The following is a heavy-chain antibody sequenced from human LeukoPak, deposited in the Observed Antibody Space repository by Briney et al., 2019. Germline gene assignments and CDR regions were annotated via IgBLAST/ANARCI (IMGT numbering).Heavy chain of an antibody. CDR2: VSAYNGNT. CDR1: GYTFTSYG. J-gene: IGHJ4*02. V-gene: IGHV1-18*01. D-gene: IGHD6-19*01. CDR3: ARDRRIPYSSGWYGY. Sequence: ASVKVSCKASGYTFTSYGISWVRQAPGQGLEWMGWVSAYNGNTNYAQKLQGRVTMTTDTSTSTAYMELRSLRSDDTAVYYCARDRRIPYSSGWYGYWGQGTLVTVSS.